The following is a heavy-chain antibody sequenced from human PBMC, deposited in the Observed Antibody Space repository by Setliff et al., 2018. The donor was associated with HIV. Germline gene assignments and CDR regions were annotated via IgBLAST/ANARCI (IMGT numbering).Heavy chain of an antibody. V-gene: IGHV4-34*01. CDR2: INHSGST. CDR1: GGSLSGYH. Sequence: PSETLSLTCAVYGGSLSGYHWSWIRQSPEKGLEWIGEINHSGSTNYNPSLRSRVTMSVDTSKNQFSLKLSSVTAADTAVYYYARGGGYDRSGYYPFDYWGQGTPVTVSS. J-gene: IGHJ4*02. D-gene: IGHD3-22*01. CDR3: ARGGGYDRSGYYPFDY.